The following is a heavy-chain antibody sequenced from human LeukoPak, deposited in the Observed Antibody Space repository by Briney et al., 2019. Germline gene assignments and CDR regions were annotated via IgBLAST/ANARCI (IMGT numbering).Heavy chain of an antibody. Sequence: SETLSLTCTVSGGSISSYYWNWIRRPAGKGLEWIGRIQRSGNTIYNPSLKSRVTMSVDKSKNQFSLKLTSVTAADTAVYYCARDEGSGWYDYWGQGTLVTVSS. D-gene: IGHD6-19*01. CDR3: ARDEGSGWYDY. CDR1: GGSISSYY. V-gene: IGHV4-4*07. CDR2: IQRSGNT. J-gene: IGHJ4*02.